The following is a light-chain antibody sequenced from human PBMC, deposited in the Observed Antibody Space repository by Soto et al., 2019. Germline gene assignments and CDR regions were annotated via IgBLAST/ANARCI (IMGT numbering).Light chain of an antibody. CDR1: SSDVGGYNY. J-gene: IGLJ2*01. Sequence: QSALTQPPSASGSPGQSVAISCTGTSSDVGGYNYVSWYQHHPGKGPKLVIYEVSKRPSGVPDRFSGSKSDNTASLTVSGLQAEDEADYYCSSFAGTNTIFGGGTKLTVL. V-gene: IGLV2-8*01. CDR2: EVS. CDR3: SSFAGTNTI.